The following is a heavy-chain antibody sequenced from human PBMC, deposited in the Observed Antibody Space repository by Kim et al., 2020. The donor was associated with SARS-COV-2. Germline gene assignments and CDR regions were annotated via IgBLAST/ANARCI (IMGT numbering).Heavy chain of an antibody. CDR3: ARVGNLHSSSCYKVYYYYYNGREV. CDR1: GYTFTSYG. V-gene: IGHV1-18*01. CDR2: ISAYNGNT. D-gene: IGHD6-13*01. Sequence: ASVKVSCKASGYTFTSYGISWVRQAPGQGLEWMGWISAYNGNTNYAQKLQGRVTMTTDTSTSTAYMELRSLRSDDTAVYYCARVGNLHSSSCYKVYYYYYNGREVWGQGTTAAVSS. J-gene: IGHJ6*02.